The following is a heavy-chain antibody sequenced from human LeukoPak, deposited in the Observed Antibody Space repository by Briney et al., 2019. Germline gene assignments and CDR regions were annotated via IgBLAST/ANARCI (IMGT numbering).Heavy chain of an antibody. D-gene: IGHD4-17*01. CDR3: ARGRTTLNY. CDR1: GGSFNGYY. CDR2: INHSGST. Sequence: SETLSLTCAVYGGSFNGYYWSWIRQPPGKGLEWIGEINHSGSTNYNPSLKSRVTISVDTSKNQFFLKLSSVTAADTAMYYCARGRTTLNYWGQGTLVTVSS. J-gene: IGHJ4*02. V-gene: IGHV4-34*01.